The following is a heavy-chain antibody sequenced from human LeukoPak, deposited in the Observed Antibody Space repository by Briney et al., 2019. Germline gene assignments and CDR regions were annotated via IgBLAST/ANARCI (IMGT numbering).Heavy chain of an antibody. V-gene: IGHV1-18*01. D-gene: IGHD3-3*02. Sequence: ASVKVSCKASGYTFTSYGISWVRQAPGQGLEWMGWISAYNGNTNYAQKLQGRVTMTTDTSTSTAYMELRSLRSDDTAVYYCARDVLGHGGVRWFDPWGQGTLVTVSS. J-gene: IGHJ5*02. CDR3: ARDVLGHGGVRWFDP. CDR2: ISAYNGNT. CDR1: GYTFTSYG.